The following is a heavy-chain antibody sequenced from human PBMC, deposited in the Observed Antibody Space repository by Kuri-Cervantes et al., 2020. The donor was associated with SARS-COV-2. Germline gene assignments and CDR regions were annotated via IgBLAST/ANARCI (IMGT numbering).Heavy chain of an antibody. CDR3: AKGGETAYDSSLDY. J-gene: IGHJ4*02. D-gene: IGHD3-22*01. V-gene: IGHV3-30*18. CDR1: GFTFSSYG. Sequence: GESLKISCAASGFTFSSYGMHWVRQAPGKGLEWVAVISYDGSNKYYADSVKGRFTISRDNSMNTLYLQMNSLRAEDTAVYYCAKGGETAYDSSLDYWGQGTLVTVSS. CDR2: ISYDGSNK.